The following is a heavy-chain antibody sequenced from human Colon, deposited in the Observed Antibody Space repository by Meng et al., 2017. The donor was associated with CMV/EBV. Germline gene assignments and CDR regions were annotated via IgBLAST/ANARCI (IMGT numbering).Heavy chain of an antibody. J-gene: IGHJ4*02. Sequence: LSCAASGLTLSNYLVHWVRKAPSKGVEWVSRINSYENLIDYAGSVRGRCTVSRDSARDTVYLQMHSLRFEDTAVYHCARDFGGGDDYWGQGTLVTVSS. CDR1: GLTLSNYL. CDR3: ARDFGGGDDY. V-gene: IGHV3-74*01. D-gene: IGHD3-10*01. CDR2: INSYENLI.